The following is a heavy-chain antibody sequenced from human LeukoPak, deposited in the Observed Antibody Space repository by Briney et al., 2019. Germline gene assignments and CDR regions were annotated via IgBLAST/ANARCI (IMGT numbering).Heavy chain of an antibody. Sequence: GESLKISCKSSGYSFTSYWIGWVRQMPGKGLEWMGIIYPGDSDTRYSPSFQGQVTISADKSISTAYLQWSSLKASDTAMYYCARYCSGGSCYESGMFDYWGQGTLVTVSS. CDR3: ARYCSGGSCYESGMFDY. D-gene: IGHD2-15*01. V-gene: IGHV5-51*01. CDR1: GYSFTSYW. CDR2: IYPGDSDT. J-gene: IGHJ4*02.